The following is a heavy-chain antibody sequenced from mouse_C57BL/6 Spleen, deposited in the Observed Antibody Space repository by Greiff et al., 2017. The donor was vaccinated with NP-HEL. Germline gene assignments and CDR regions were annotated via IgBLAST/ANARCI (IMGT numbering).Heavy chain of an antibody. D-gene: IGHD1-1*01. CDR1: GFNIKDYY. CDR3: AREAPITTVVADWYFDV. J-gene: IGHJ1*03. Sequence: EVQLQQSGAELVKPGASVKLSCTASGFNIKDYYMHWVKQRTEQGLEWIGRIDPEDGETKYAPKFQGKATITADTSSNTAYRQLSSLTSEDTAVYYCAREAPITTVVADWYFDVWGTGTTVTVSS. CDR2: IDPEDGET. V-gene: IGHV14-2*01.